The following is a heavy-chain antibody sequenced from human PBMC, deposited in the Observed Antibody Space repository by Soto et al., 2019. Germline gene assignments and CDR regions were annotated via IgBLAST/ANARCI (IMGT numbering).Heavy chain of an antibody. V-gene: IGHV1-46*01. CDR1: GYTFTSYY. D-gene: IGHD5-18*01. CDR3: AREVERGYSYDYLEY. CDR2: INPSGGST. J-gene: IGHJ4*02. Sequence: QVQLVQSGAEVKKPGASVKVSCKASGYTFTSYYMHWVRQAPGQGPEWMGIINPSGGSTSYAQKLQGRVTMTRDTSTSTVYMELSSLRSEDTAVYYCAREVERGYSYDYLEYWGQGTLVTVSS.